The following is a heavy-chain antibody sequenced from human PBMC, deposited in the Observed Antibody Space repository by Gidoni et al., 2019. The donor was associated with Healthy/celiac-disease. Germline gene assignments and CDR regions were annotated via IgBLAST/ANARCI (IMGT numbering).Heavy chain of an antibody. V-gene: IGHV3-30*18. Sequence: QVQLVEPGGGVVQPGRSLRLSCAASGFTFSSYGMDWVRQAPGKGLGGVAVISYDGSNKYYADAVKGRFTISRDNSKNTLYLQMNSRRAEDTAVYYCAKKPPGGGPPGDWGQGTLVTVSS. D-gene: IGHD3-16*01. CDR2: ISYDGSNK. J-gene: IGHJ4*02. CDR3: AKKPPGGGPPGD. CDR1: GFTFSSYG.